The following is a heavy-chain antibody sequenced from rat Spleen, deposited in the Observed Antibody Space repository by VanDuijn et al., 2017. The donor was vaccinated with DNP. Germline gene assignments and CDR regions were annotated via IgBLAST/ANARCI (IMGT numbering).Heavy chain of an antibody. Sequence: EVQLQESGPGLVKPSQSLSLTCSVTAYSITTNYWGWIRKFPGNKMEWIGHIGYSGSTTYNPSLKSRISITRDTSKNQFFLQLNSVITEHTATYYCVRWVRALDYWGQGVMVTVSS. CDR3: VRWVRALDY. D-gene: IGHD4-1*01. V-gene: IGHV3-1*01. CDR2: IGYSGST. J-gene: IGHJ2*01. CDR1: AYSITTNY.